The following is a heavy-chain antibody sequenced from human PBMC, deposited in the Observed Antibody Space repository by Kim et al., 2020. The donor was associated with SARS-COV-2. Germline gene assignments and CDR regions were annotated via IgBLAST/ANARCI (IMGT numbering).Heavy chain of an antibody. Sequence: SETLSLTCIVSGDSISSSHWNWLRQPPGKGLEWIGHMHYSGSTNYNPSLKSRVTISIDTSKNHFSLSLSSVTAADTAVYYCARYVFGSGLHPWGQGTPVT. J-gene: IGHJ5*02. CDR2: MHYSGST. D-gene: IGHD3-10*01. V-gene: IGHV4-59*08. CDR1: GDSISSSH. CDR3: ARYVFGSGLHP.